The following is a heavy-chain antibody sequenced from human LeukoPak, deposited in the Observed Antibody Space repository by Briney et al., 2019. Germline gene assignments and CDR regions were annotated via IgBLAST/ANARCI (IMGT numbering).Heavy chain of an antibody. CDR1: GGSVSSYY. Sequence: SETLSLTCTVSGGSVSSYYWSWIRQPPGKGLEWIGCIYHSGSTSYSPSLKSRVTISVDTSKNQFSLKLSSVTAADTAVYYCARRVYSTSWSYYFDYWGQGTLVTVSS. CDR2: IYHSGST. CDR3: ARRVYSTSWSYYFDY. J-gene: IGHJ4*02. D-gene: IGHD6-13*01. V-gene: IGHV4-59*02.